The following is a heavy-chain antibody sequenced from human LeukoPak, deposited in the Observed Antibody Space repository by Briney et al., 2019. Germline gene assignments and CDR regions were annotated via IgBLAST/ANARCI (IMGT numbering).Heavy chain of an antibody. CDR1: GYTFTSYY. J-gene: IGHJ4*02. V-gene: IGHV1-46*01. CDR2: INPIGGRT. Sequence: ASVKVSCKASGYTFTSYYMHWVRQAPGQGLEWMGIINPIGGRTSYAQKFQGRVTITTDTSTSTAYMELRSLRSDDTAVYYCARDRIYGSSSGFDYWGQGTLVTVSS. CDR3: ARDRIYGSSSGFDY. D-gene: IGHD6-6*01.